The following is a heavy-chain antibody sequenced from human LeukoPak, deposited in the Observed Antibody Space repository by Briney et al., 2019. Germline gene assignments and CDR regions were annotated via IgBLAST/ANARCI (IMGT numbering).Heavy chain of an antibody. CDR2: IWYDGSNK. Sequence: AGGSLRLSCAASGFTFSSYGMHWVRQAPGKGLEWVAVIWYDGSNKYYADSVKGRFTITRDNTRNSLFLQMYNLRVEDTAVYFCAREDGYCSGGDCYSYFDSWGQGTLVTVSS. V-gene: IGHV3-33*01. CDR3: AREDGYCSGGDCYSYFDS. D-gene: IGHD2-15*01. J-gene: IGHJ4*02. CDR1: GFTFSSYG.